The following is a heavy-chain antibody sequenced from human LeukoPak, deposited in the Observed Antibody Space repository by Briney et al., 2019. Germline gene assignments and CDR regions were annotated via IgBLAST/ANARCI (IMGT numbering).Heavy chain of an antibody. CDR1: GYTFTSYG. CDR3: ARGPGPADDGGGYCFDY. CDR2: ISAYNGNT. J-gene: IGHJ4*02. V-gene: IGHV1-18*01. D-gene: IGHD3-22*01. Sequence: GASVKVSCKASGYTFTSYGISWVRQAPGQGLEWMGWISAYNGNTSYAQKLQGRVTMTTDTSTSTAYMELRSLRSDDTAVYYCARGPGPADDGGGYCFDYWGQGTLVTVSS.